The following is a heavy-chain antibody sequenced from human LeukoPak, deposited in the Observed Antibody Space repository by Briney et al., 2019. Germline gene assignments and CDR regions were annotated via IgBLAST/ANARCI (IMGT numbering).Heavy chain of an antibody. Sequence: ASVKVSCKASGYTFTGYYMHWVRQAPGQGLEWMGRINPNSGGTNYAQKFQGRVTMTRDTSISTAYMELSRLRSDDTAVYCCARRDGYDSSGYYYVSTGSLVYWGQGTLVTVSS. D-gene: IGHD3-22*01. CDR1: GYTFTGYY. V-gene: IGHV1-2*06. CDR2: INPNSGGT. J-gene: IGHJ4*02. CDR3: ARRDGYDSSGYYYVSTGSLVY.